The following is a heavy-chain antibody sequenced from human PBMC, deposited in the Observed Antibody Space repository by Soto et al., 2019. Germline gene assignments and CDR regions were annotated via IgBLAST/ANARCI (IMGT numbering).Heavy chain of an antibody. CDR1: GFSFSSYA. CDR3: AKEGVDCGGNCLWYFDY. V-gene: IGHV3-23*01. CDR2: ISSNGRYT. Sequence: EVQLLESGGGLVQPGGSLRLSCEASGFSFSSYAMSWVRQAPGKGLEWVSSISSNGRYTYYADSVKGRFIISRDNSKNTLFLQVNSLRADDTAIFYCAKEGVDCGGNCLWYFDYWGQGTLVAVSS. J-gene: IGHJ4*02. D-gene: IGHD2-21*01.